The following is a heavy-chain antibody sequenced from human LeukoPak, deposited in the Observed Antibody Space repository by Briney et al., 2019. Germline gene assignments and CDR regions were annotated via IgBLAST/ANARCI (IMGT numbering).Heavy chain of an antibody. D-gene: IGHD6-19*01. CDR1: GFTFGSYS. J-gene: IGHJ6*02. CDR3: ARDQWLVLGYYYGMDV. V-gene: IGHV3-21*01. Sequence: GGSLRLSCAASGFTFGSYSMNWVRQVPGKGLQWVSSISSSSSYIYYADSVKGRFAISRDNAKNSLYLQMNSLRAEDTAVYYCARDQWLVLGYYYGMDVWGQGTTVTVSS. CDR2: ISSSSSYI.